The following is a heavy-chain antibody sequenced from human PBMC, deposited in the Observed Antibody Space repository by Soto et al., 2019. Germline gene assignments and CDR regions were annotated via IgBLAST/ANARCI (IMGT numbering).Heavy chain of an antibody. CDR2: IKQDGSEK. D-gene: IGHD2-2*01. J-gene: IGHJ4*02. Sequence: GGSLRLSCAASGFTFSSYWMSWVRQAPGEGLEWVANIKQDGSEKYYVDSVKGRFTISRDNAKNSLYLQMNSLGAEDTAVYYCARGLIVVVPAAIYHWGQGTLVTVSS. CDR1: GFTFSSYW. CDR3: ARGLIVVVPAAIYH. V-gene: IGHV3-7*04.